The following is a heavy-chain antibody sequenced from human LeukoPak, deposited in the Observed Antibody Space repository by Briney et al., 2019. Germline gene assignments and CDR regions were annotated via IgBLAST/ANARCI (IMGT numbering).Heavy chain of an antibody. CDR2: ISGSGGST. D-gene: IGHD3-10*01. J-gene: IGHJ6*02. CDR1: GFTFSSYA. Sequence: GGSLRLSCAASGFTFSSYAMSWVRQAPGKGLEWVSAISGSGGSTYYADAVKSRFTISRDNPKNTLYLQMNSLRAEDTAVYCCAKGVNLPYGAGSYWDYYYGMDVWGQGTTVTVSS. CDR3: AKGVNLPYGAGSYWDYYYGMDV. V-gene: IGHV3-23*01.